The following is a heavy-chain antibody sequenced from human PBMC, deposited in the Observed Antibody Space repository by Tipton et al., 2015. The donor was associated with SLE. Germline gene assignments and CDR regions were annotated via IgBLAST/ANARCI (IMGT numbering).Heavy chain of an antibody. CDR1: GGSIVGNY. CDR2: LHHSGNA. CDR3: TRHDYGDSDAFDF. V-gene: IGHV4-38-2*02. J-gene: IGHJ3*01. Sequence: TLSLTCTVSGGSIVGNYWSWIRQSPGKGLEWIGSLHHSGNAYYNASLKSRVAISVDTSNNLFSLKLSSVTAADTAVYYCTRHDYGDSDAFDFWGQGTMVTVSS. D-gene: IGHD4-17*01.